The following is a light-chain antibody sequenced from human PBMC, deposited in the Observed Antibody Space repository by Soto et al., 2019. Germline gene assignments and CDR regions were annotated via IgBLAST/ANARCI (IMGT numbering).Light chain of an antibody. CDR2: DAS. J-gene: IGKJ1*01. CDR3: QQYTNSNNPWM. CDR1: QNNTTW. Sequence: DIQTTQSPSTLSASVGDSVTITCRASQNNTTWMALYWQKPGKAPKLLVYDASTLQSGVASRFSGSGSGTEFTLIISSLQPDDSATYYCQQYTNSNNPWMFGQGTKVDIK. V-gene: IGKV1-5*01.